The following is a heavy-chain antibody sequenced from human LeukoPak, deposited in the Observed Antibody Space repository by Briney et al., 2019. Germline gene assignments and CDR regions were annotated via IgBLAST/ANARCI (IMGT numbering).Heavy chain of an antibody. D-gene: IGHD3-16*01. CDR1: GFTFSSYG. CDR2: ITYDGSYK. CDR3: ARDRVLHYFDY. J-gene: IGHJ4*02. V-gene: IGHV3-30*03. Sequence: GGSLRLSCAASGFTFSSYGMHWVRQAPGKGLEWAAVITYDGSYKYYAESVKGRFTISRDNSKNTLYLQMTSLRADDTAVYYCARDRVLHYFDYWGQGALVTVSS.